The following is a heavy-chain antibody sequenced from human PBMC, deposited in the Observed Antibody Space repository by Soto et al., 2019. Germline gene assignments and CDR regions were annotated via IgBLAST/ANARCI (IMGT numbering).Heavy chain of an antibody. V-gene: IGHV1-46*01. CDR3: ARGISTAYDYVWGSYRYVYYFDY. J-gene: IGHJ4*02. D-gene: IGHD3-16*02. CDR2: INPSGGST. CDR1: GYTFTSYY. Sequence: ASVKVSCKASGYTFTSYYMHWVRQAPGQGLEWMGIINPSGGSTSYAQKFQGRVTMTRDTSTSTVYMELSSLRSEDTAVYYCARGISTAYDYVWGSYRYVYYFDYWGQGTLVTVSS.